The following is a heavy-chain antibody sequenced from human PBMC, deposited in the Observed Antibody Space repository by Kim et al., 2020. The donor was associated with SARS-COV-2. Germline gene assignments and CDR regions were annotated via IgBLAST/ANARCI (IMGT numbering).Heavy chain of an antibody. CDR3: ARHKYYDY. CDR2: DSDT. V-gene: IGHV5-51*01. Sequence: DSDTRSSPSFQGQVTISADKSISTAYLQWSSLKASDTAMYYCARHKYYDYWGQGTLVTVSS. J-gene: IGHJ4*02.